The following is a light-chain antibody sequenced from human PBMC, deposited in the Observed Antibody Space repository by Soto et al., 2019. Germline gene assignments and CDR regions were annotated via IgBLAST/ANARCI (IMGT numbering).Light chain of an antibody. CDR3: QQRSNWPRIT. Sequence: EIVLTQSPGTLSLSPGERATLSCRASQSVSSSYLAWYQQKPGQSPRLLIYGASTRATGIPARFSGNGSGTEFNLTISSLQYEDFAVYYCQQRSNWPRITFGQGTRLEIK. V-gene: IGKV3D-20*02. CDR2: GAS. J-gene: IGKJ5*01. CDR1: QSVSSSY.